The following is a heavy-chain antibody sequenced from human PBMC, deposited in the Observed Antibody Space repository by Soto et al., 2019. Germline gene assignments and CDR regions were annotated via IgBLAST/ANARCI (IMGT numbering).Heavy chain of an antibody. J-gene: IGHJ4*02. CDR3: ARRYGAGVDY. CDR2: IYYSGST. D-gene: IGHD3-9*01. V-gene: IGHV4-59*01. Sequence: QVQLQESGPGLVTPSETLSLTSTVPGGSIISYYWNWIRQPPGKGLEWIGYIYYSGSTNYNPSLKSRVTISVDTSKNQFSLKLSSVTAADTAVYYCARRYGAGVDYWGQGTVVTVSS. CDR1: GGSIISYY.